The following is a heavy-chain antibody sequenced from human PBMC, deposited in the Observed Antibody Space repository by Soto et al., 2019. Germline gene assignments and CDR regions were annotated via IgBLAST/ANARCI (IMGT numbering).Heavy chain of an antibody. V-gene: IGHV1-18*01. D-gene: IGHD3-16*02. CDR3: ARDRDYVWGSYRHTSDY. J-gene: IGHJ4*02. CDR2: ISVYNGDT. Sequence: QVQLVQSGAEVKKPGASVKVSCKASGYSFTSYGITWVRQAPGQGLEWMGWISVYNGDTNYAQKFQGRITMTTDASTRTAYMDLRSLGFDDTALYYCARDRDYVWGSYRHTSDYWGQGTLLTVSS. CDR1: GYSFTSYG.